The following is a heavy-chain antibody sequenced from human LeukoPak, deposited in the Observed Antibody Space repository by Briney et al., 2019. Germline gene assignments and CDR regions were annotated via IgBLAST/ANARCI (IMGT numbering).Heavy chain of an antibody. Sequence: GRSLRLSCTASGFTFSSYGMHWVRQAPGKGLEWVGVISYDRSNKYYADSVKGRFTIPRDNSKNTLYLQMNSLRAEDTAVYYCAKDSAYDSSGYLDYWGQGTLVTVSS. CDR3: AKDSAYDSSGYLDY. CDR1: GFTFSSYG. D-gene: IGHD3-22*01. V-gene: IGHV3-30*18. CDR2: ISYDRSNK. J-gene: IGHJ4*02.